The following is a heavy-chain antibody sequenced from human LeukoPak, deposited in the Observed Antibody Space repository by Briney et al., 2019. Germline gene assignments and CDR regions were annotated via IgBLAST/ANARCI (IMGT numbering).Heavy chain of an antibody. CDR2: IYSGGST. Sequence: GGSLRLSCAASGFTVSSNYMSWVRQAPGKGLEWVSVIYSGGSTYYADSVKGRFTISRDNSKNTLYLQMNSLRAEDTAVYYCARVPTGNDYYYYGMDVWGQGTTVTVSS. CDR3: ARVPTGNDYYYYGMDV. D-gene: IGHD1-1*01. CDR1: GFTVSSNY. V-gene: IGHV3-53*01. J-gene: IGHJ6*02.